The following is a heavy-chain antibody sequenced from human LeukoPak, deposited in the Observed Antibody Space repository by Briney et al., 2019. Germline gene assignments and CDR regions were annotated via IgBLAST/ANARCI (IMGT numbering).Heavy chain of an antibody. V-gene: IGHV4-59*08. CDR2: IYYSGST. J-gene: IGHJ6*02. CDR1: GGSISSYY. CDR3: ARSYSYYYYYYGMDV. Sequence: SETLSLTCTVSGGSISSYYWSWIRQPPGKGLEWIGYIYYSGSTNYNPSLKSRVTISVDTSKNQFSLNLSSVTAADTAVCYCARSYSYYYYYYGMDVWGQGTTVTVSS. D-gene: IGHD4-11*01.